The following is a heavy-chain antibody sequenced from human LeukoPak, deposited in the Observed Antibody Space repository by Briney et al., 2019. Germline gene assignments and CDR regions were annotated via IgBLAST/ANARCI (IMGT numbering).Heavy chain of an antibody. V-gene: IGHV3-23*01. CDR2: ISGSGGST. J-gene: IGHJ4*02. D-gene: IGHD5-18*01. CDR3: AKYELYSYDATTDFDY. CDR1: GFTFSSYA. Sequence: PGGSLRLSCAASGFTFSSYAMSWVRQAPGKGLEWVSAISGSGGSTYYADSVKGRFTISRDNSKNTLYLQMNSLRAEDTAVYYCAKYELYSYDATTDFDYWGQGTLVTVSS.